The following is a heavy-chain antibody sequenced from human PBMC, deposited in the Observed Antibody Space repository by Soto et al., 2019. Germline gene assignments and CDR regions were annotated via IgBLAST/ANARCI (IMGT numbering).Heavy chain of an antibody. CDR3: AREREVRELRADYDY. V-gene: IGHV3-21*01. D-gene: IGHD1-26*01. CDR2: ISSSSSYI. J-gene: IGHJ4*02. CDR1: GFTFSSYS. Sequence: GGSLRLSCAASGFTFSSYSMNWVRQAPGKGLEWVSSISSSSSYIYYADSVKGRFTISRDNAKNSLYLQMNSLRAEDTAVYYCAREREVRELRADYDYWGKGTLVTVCS.